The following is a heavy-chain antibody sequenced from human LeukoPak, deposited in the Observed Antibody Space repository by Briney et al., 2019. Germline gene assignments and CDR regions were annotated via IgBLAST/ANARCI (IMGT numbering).Heavy chain of an antibody. CDR2: IIPILGIA. J-gene: IGHJ4*02. CDR3: ARDNYYESRGYYSRGGNY. D-gene: IGHD3-22*01. Sequence: GASVKVSCKSSVGTFSSYAISWVRKAPGQGLEWVGRIIPILGIANYAQKFQGIVTITADKSTSTAYMELSSLRSEDTAVYYCARDNYYESRGYYSRGGNYWGQGTLVTVSS. V-gene: IGHV1-69*04. CDR1: VGTFSSYA.